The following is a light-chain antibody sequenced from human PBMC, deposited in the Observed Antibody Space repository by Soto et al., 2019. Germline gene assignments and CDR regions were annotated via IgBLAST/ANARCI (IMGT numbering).Light chain of an antibody. CDR2: VAS. CDR3: QQADSFPFT. J-gene: IGKJ3*01. CDR1: QDIGTW. Sequence: DIQLTQSPSSVSASVGDRVTITCRASQDIGTWLAWYQQKPGKAPKLLIYVASNLQSGVPSRFIGAGSGTDFNLTITSLQPEDFANYHCQQADSFPFTFGPGTKVDFK. V-gene: IGKV1-12*01.